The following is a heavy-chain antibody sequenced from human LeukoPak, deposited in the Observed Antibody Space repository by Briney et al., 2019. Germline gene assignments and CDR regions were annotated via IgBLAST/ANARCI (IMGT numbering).Heavy chain of an antibody. J-gene: IGHJ4*02. V-gene: IGHV3-23*01. Sequence: GGSLRLSCEASGVIFSSYAMTWVRQAPGKGLGWVSGISDRGGSTYYADSVKGRFTISRDNSKNTLFLQMNSLRAEDTAVYYCAKAQTYYYGSGTYADYWGQGTQVTVSS. CDR2: ISDRGGST. CDR3: AKAQTYYYGSGTYADY. CDR1: GVIFSSYA. D-gene: IGHD3-10*01.